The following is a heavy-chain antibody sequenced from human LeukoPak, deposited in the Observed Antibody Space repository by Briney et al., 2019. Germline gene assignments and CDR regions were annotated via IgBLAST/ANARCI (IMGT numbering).Heavy chain of an antibody. D-gene: IGHD3-3*01. V-gene: IGHV1-18*01. CDR1: GYTFTSYG. J-gene: IGHJ5*02. Sequence: ASVKVSCKASGYTFTSYGISWVRQAPGQGLEWMGWISAYNGNTNYAQKVQGRVTMSTDTSTSTAYMELRSLRSDDTAVYYCARITIFGVDVAWFDPWGQGTLVSVSS. CDR2: ISAYNGNT. CDR3: ARITIFGVDVAWFDP.